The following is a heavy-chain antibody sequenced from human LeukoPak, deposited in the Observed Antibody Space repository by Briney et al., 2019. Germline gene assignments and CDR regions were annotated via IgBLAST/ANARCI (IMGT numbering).Heavy chain of an antibody. D-gene: IGHD2-15*01. V-gene: IGHV4-4*02. CDR1: GGSVSGSNW. CDR3: ARGGYREIDP. J-gene: IGHJ5*02. Sequence: SGTLSLTCTVSGGSVSGSNWWSWVRQPPGKGLEWIGEIYHSGSTNYNPSLKSRVTISVDTSKNQFSLKLSSVTAADTAVYYCARGGYREIDPWGQGTLVTVSS. CDR2: IYHSGST.